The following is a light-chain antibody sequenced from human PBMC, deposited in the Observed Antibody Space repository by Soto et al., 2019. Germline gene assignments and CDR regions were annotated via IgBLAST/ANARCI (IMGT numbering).Light chain of an antibody. J-gene: IGLJ2*01. V-gene: IGLV8-61*01. CDR2: RTN. CDR3: VLYVSRGIWV. Sequence: QTVVTQEPSFSVSPGGIVTLTCDLSSGSVSTSYYPSWYQRTPGQAPRTLIYRTNIRSSGVPDRFSGSILGSRAALTITGAQADDEADYYCVLYVSRGIWVFGGGTKLTVL. CDR1: SGSVSTSYY.